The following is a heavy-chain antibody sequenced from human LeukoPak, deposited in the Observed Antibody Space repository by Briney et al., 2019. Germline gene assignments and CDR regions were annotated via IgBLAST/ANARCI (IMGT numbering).Heavy chain of an antibody. D-gene: IGHD2-2*01. Sequence: SGGSLRLSCAASGFTFSTYTMNWVRQAPGKGLEWVSSISSSRTYIYYADSVKGRFTISRDNAKDSLYLQMNSLRAEDTAVYYCARDALAAGYRLEWYYFDYWGPGTLVTVSS. J-gene: IGHJ4*02. CDR3: ARDALAAGYRLEWYYFDY. V-gene: IGHV3-21*01. CDR1: GFTFSTYT. CDR2: ISSSRTYI.